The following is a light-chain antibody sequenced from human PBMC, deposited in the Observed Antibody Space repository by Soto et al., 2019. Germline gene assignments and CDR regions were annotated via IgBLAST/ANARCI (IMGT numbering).Light chain of an antibody. V-gene: IGKV1-39*01. CDR1: QSISTY. CDR3: HQTYDTPFT. J-gene: IGKJ3*01. CDR2: AAS. Sequence: DIQMTQSPSSLSASVGDRVTITCRASQSISTYLSWYQQKPGQAPKVLIYAASRLERGVPSRFSGSGSVTDFALTVSSLQPEDFATYDCHQTYDTPFTFGPGTTV.